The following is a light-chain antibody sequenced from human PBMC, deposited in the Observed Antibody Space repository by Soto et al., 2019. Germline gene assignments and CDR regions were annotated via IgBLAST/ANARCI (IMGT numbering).Light chain of an antibody. CDR3: QQYDTFPRT. CDR1: QGVNKY. V-gene: IGKV1-16*02. Sequence: DLQMTQSPSSLSASVGDRVTITCRASQGVNKYVAWFQQKPWRAPKSLIYATYSLQSGVPSHFSASGSGTELTRSISSVQHEDFSSYYCQQYDTFPRTFGQGTKVEI. J-gene: IGKJ1*01. CDR2: ATY.